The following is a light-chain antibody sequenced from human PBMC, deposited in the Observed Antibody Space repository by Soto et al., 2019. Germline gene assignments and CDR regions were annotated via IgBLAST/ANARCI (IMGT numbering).Light chain of an antibody. CDR1: QSISSW. J-gene: IGKJ1*01. V-gene: IGKV1-5*03. Sequence: DIQMTQSPSTLSASVGDRVTITCLASQSISSWLAWYQQKPGKAPKLLIYKASSLESGVPSRFSGSGSGTEFTLTISSLQPDDFATYYCQQYNSYSSWTFGQGTKVDIK. CDR2: KAS. CDR3: QQYNSYSSWT.